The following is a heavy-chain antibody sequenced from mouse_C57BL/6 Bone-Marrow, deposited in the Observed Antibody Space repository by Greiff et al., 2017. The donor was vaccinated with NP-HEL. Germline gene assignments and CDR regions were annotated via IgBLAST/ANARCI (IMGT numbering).Heavy chain of an antibody. V-gene: IGHV10-1*01. Sequence: EVQGVESGGGLVQPKGSLKLSCAASGFSFNTYAMNWVRQAPGKGLEWVARIRSKSNNYATYYADSVKDRFTISRDDSESMLYLQMNNLKTEDTAMYYCVRNPPGITTVVKDWYFDVWGTGTTVTVSS. J-gene: IGHJ1*03. CDR2: IRSKSNNYAT. CDR1: GFSFNTYA. D-gene: IGHD1-1*01. CDR3: VRNPPGITTVVKDWYFDV.